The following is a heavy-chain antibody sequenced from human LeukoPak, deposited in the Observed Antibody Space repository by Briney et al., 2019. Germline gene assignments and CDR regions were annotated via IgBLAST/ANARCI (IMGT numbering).Heavy chain of an antibody. CDR1: GGSFSGYY. Sequence: SETLSLTCAVYGGSFSGYYWSWIRQPPGKGLEWIGEVNHSGSTNYNPSPKSRVTISVDTSKNQFSLKLSSVTAADTAVYYCAGSFTYYYDSSGSPSYWGQGTLVTVSS. J-gene: IGHJ4*02. CDR3: AGSFTYYYDSSGSPSY. V-gene: IGHV4-34*01. D-gene: IGHD3-22*01. CDR2: VNHSGST.